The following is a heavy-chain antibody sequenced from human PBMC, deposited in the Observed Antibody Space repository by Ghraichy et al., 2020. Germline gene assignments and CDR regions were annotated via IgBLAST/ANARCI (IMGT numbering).Heavy chain of an antibody. CDR3: AKDIKTMTASGYYFDY. J-gene: IGHJ4*02. Sequence: GESLNISCEASGFTFDNYAMSWVRQAPGKGLEWVSGISASGRSPAYADSVKGRFTISRDNSKNTLYLQMNSLRAEDPAVYYCAKDIKTMTASGYYFDYWGQGTLVSVSS. V-gene: IGHV3-23*01. D-gene: IGHD6-25*01. CDR1: GFTFDNYA. CDR2: ISASGRSP.